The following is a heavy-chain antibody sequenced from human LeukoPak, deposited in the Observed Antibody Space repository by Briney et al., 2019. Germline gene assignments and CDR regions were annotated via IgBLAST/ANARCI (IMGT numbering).Heavy chain of an antibody. J-gene: IGHJ4*02. CDR3: VREPGPGYFDY. CDR1: GFTFSSYW. D-gene: IGHD6-13*01. Sequence: GGSLGLSCAASGFTFSSYWMTWVRQAPGKGLEWVANIKQDGSEKYFVDSVKGRFTISRDNSRNTLYLEMNSLRAGDTAVYYCVREPGPGYFDYWGRGTLVTVSS. V-gene: IGHV3-7*01. CDR2: IKQDGSEK.